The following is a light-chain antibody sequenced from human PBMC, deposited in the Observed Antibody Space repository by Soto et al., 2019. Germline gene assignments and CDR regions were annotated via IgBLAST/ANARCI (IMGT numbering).Light chain of an antibody. CDR1: SNDVGAFDY. V-gene: IGLV2-14*01. CDR2: EDF. J-gene: IGLJ2*01. CDR3: SSYTTRNAHV. Sequence: QSALTQPASSSASPGQSISISCTGTSNDVGAFDYVSWYQQHPGKAPKLIIFEDFNRPSGVSTRVSGSKSGCTASLTISGLQAEDEADYFCSSYTTRNAHVFVGGTKLTVL.